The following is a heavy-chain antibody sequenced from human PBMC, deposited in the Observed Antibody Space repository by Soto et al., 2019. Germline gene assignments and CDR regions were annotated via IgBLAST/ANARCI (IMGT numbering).Heavy chain of an antibody. CDR2: IYYSGST. Sequence: SETLSLTCTVSGGSISSSSYYWGWIRQPPGKGLEWIGSIYYSGSTYYNPSLKSRVTISVDTSKNQFSLKLSSVTAADTAVYYCATLSGFQTGTTYYYFDYWGQGTLVTVSS. D-gene: IGHD1-7*01. CDR1: GGSISSSSYY. V-gene: IGHV4-39*01. J-gene: IGHJ4*02. CDR3: ATLSGFQTGTTYYYFDY.